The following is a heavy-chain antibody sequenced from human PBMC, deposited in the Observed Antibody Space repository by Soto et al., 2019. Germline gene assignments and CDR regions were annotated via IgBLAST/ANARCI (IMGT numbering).Heavy chain of an antibody. CDR2: IIPIFGIA. D-gene: IGHD2-2*01. J-gene: IGHJ6*02. CDR1: GGTFSRYS. CDR3: AREDRDRETGLVPAAIAGMDV. Sequence: QVQLVQSGAEVKKPGSSVKVSCKASGGTFSRYSITWVRQAPGHGLEWIGRIIPIFGIASYAQKLQGRVTITADESTSTPYMELSSLRSDDTAVYYCAREDRDRETGLVPAAIAGMDVWGQGTTVTVSS. V-gene: IGHV1-69*08.